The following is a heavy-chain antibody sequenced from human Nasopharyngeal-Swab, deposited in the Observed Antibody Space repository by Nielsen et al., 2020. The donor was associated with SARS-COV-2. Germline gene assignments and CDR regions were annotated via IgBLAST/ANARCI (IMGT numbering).Heavy chain of an antibody. Sequence: SETLSLTCAVSGGSISSGGYSWSWIRQPPGKGLEWIGYIYHSGSTYYNPSLKSRVTISVDRSKNQFSLKLSSVTAADTAVYYCARVGYCSGGSCTGGAFDIWGQGTMVTVSS. CDR1: GGSISSGGYS. CDR2: IYHSGST. CDR3: ARVGYCSGGSCTGGAFDI. D-gene: IGHD2-15*01. V-gene: IGHV4-30-2*01. J-gene: IGHJ3*02.